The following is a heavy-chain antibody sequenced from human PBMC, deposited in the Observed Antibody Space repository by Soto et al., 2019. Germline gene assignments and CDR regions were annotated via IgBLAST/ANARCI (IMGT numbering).Heavy chain of an antibody. V-gene: IGHV1-18*01. CDR3: ARDGGYCKGGSCDYRFFDH. J-gene: IGHJ4*01. CDR2: LSTHNEDT. Sequence: QVQLLQSGAEVKKPGASVKVSCEASGYNFGDYGILWVRQAPGQGLEWMAWLSTHNEDTSYAQKFQGRVIVTTDKSTSTAYMELRSLRSDDTAVYYCARDGGYCKGGSCDYRFFDHWGHGTLVTVSS. D-gene: IGHD2-15*01. CDR1: GYNFGDYG.